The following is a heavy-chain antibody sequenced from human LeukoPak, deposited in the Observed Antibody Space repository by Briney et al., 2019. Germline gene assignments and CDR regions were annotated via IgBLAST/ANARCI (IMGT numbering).Heavy chain of an antibody. CDR3: ARVYGDPLGMDV. D-gene: IGHD4-17*01. J-gene: IGHJ6*02. CDR1: GFTFSSYE. V-gene: IGHV3-48*03. CDR2: ISSSGSTI. Sequence: GGSLRLSCAASGFTFSSYEMNWVRQAPGKGLEWVSYISSSGSTIYYADSVKGRFTISRDSAKNSLYLQMNSLRAEDTAVYYCARVYGDPLGMDVWGQGTTVTVSS.